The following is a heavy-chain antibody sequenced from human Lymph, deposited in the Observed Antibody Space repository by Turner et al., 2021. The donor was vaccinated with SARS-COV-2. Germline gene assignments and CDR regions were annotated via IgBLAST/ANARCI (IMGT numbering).Heavy chain of an antibody. J-gene: IGHJ4*02. V-gene: IGHV1-24*01. Sequence: QVQLVQSGAEVQKPRSSVKVSCKVSGYTLTELSIHWVHQAPGKGLEWMGGFDPEDGETIYAQKFQGRVTMTEDTSTDTAYMELSSLRSEDTAVYYCATLKSNWKILTGRYYFDFWGQGTLVTVSS. CDR1: GYTLTELS. CDR2: FDPEDGET. D-gene: IGHD1-1*01. CDR3: ATLKSNWKILTGRYYFDF.